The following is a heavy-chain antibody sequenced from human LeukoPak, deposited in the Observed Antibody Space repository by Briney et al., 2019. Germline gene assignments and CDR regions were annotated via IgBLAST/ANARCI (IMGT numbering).Heavy chain of an antibody. CDR2: IYYSGST. CDR3: ARLWRVGVSTGDGFDI. CDR1: GGSISSGGYS. D-gene: IGHD1-26*01. Sequence: PSETLSLTCAVSGGSISSGGYSWSWIRQPPGKGLEWIGYIYYSGSTYYNPSLKSRVTISVDTSKNQFSLKLNSVTAADTAVYYCARLWRVGVSTGDGFDIWGQGTMVTVSS. J-gene: IGHJ3*02. V-gene: IGHV4-30-4*07.